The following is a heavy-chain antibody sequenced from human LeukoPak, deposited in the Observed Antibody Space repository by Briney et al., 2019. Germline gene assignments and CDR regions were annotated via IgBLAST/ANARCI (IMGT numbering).Heavy chain of an antibody. CDR1: GGSISSGGYS. D-gene: IGHD1-26*01. CDR3: ARDATYSGSYSFNWFDP. V-gene: IGHV4-30-2*01. CDR2: IYHSGST. Sequence: SETLSLTCAVSGGSISSGGYSWSWIRQPPGKGLEWIGYIYHSGSTYYNPSLKSRVTMSVDTSKNQFSLKLSSVTAADTAVYYCARDATYSGSYSFNWFDPWGQGTLVTVSS. J-gene: IGHJ5*02.